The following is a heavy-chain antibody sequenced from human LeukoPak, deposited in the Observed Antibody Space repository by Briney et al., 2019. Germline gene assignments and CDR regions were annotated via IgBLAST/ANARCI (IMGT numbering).Heavy chain of an antibody. CDR2: MNPNSGNT. J-gene: IGHJ4*02. V-gene: IGHV1-8*01. D-gene: IGHD1-1*01. Sequence: ASVKVSCKASGYTFTSYDINWVRQATGQGLEWMGWMNPNSGNTGYAQKFQGRVTMTRDTSISTAYMELSRLRSDDTAVYYCARAWTPFDYWGQGTLVTVSS. CDR1: GYTFTSYD. CDR3: ARAWTPFDY.